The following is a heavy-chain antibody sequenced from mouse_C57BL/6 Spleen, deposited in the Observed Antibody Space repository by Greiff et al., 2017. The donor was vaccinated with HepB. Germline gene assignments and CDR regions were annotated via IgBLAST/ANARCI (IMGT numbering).Heavy chain of an antibody. J-gene: IGHJ1*03. V-gene: IGHV2-5*01. D-gene: IGHD1-1*01. Sequence: VQLQESGPGLVQPSQSLSITCTVSGFSLTSYGVHWVRQSPGKGLEWLGVIWRGGSTDYNAAFMSRLSITKDNSKSQVFFKMNRLQADDTAIYYCAKTATVVAHYWYFDVWGTGTTVTVSS. CDR2: IWRGGST. CDR1: GFSLTSYG. CDR3: AKTATVVAHYWYFDV.